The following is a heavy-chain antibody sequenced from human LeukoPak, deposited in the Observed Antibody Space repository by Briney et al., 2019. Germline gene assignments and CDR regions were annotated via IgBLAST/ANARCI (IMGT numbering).Heavy chain of an antibody. J-gene: IGHJ5*02. Sequence: GASVKVPCKTSGYTFTDYYMHWVRQAPGQGLEWMGWINPNSGGTDYAEKFQGRVTMTRDTFISTAYMEMSGLRSDDTAVYYCARAGCSTTSCYLNWFDPWGQEPWSPSPQ. CDR1: GYTFTDYY. CDR3: ARAGCSTTSCYLNWFDP. CDR2: INPNSGGT. V-gene: IGHV1-2*02. D-gene: IGHD2-2*01.